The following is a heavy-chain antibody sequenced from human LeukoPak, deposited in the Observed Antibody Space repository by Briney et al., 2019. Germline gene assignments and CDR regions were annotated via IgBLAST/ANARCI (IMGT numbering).Heavy chain of an antibody. J-gene: IGHJ3*02. V-gene: IGHV1-69*05. CDR1: GGTFRTYA. D-gene: IGHD3-22*01. CDR2: IMPFFGTT. Sequence: SVKVSCKASGGTFRTYAVTWLRQAPGQGLEWLGGIMPFFGTTYFAQKFRGRVSITTDESTSTAYMELSSLRSEDTAVYYCARDFLSYDGSENHFEDTFDIWGQGTMVIVSS. CDR3: ARDFLSYDGSENHFEDTFDI.